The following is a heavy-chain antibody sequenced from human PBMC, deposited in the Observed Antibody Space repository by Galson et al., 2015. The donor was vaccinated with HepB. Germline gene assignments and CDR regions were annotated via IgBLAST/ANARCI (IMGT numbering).Heavy chain of an antibody. CDR3: ASVGATTPGPFDP. CDR1: GGSISSYY. V-gene: IGHV4-59*01. J-gene: IGHJ5*02. D-gene: IGHD1-26*01. Sequence: LSLTCTVSGGSISSYYWSWIRQPPGKGLEWIGYIYYSGSTNYNPSLKSRVTISVDTSKNQFSLKLSSVTAADTAVYYCASVGATTPGPFDPWGQGTLVTVSS. CDR2: IYYSGST.